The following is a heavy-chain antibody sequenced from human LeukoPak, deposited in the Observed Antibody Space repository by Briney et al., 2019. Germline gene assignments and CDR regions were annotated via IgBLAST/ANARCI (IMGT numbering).Heavy chain of an antibody. D-gene: IGHD2-15*01. CDR3: ARVPIVVVVAAAVGYYYGMDV. Sequence: PGGSLRLSCAASGFTFSSNSMNWVRQAPGKGLEWVSSISSSSSYIYYADSVKGRFTISRDNAKNSLYLQMNSLRAEDTAVYYCARVPIVVVVAAAVGYYYGMDVWGQGTTVTVSS. V-gene: IGHV3-21*01. CDR1: GFTFSSNS. J-gene: IGHJ6*02. CDR2: ISSSSSYI.